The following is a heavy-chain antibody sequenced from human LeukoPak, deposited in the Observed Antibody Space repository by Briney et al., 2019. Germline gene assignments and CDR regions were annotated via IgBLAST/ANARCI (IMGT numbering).Heavy chain of an antibody. J-gene: IGHJ4*02. CDR1: GFTFSNYA. CDR3: ARVRDFWSGGGDY. CDR2: ISSNGGST. D-gene: IGHD3-3*01. V-gene: IGHV3-64*01. Sequence: PGGSLRLSCVASGFTFSNYAMHWVRQAPGKGLEYVSAISSNGGSTYYANSVKDRFTISRDNSKNTLFLQMGSLRAEDMAVYYCARVRDFWSGGGDYWGQGTLVTVSS.